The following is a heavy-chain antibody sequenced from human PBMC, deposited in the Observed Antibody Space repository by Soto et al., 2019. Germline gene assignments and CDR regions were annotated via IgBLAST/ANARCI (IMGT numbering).Heavy chain of an antibody. J-gene: IGHJ6*02. Sequence: QVQLVESGGGLVKPGGSLRLSCVASGFTFSDSYMTWFRQAPGQGPEWVSYISGSGTTIYYAESVKGRFTISRDNAKNSLYLQMNSLRAEDTAVYYCTKLAGMDVWGQGNTVTVSS. CDR3: TKLAGMDV. CDR1: GFTFSDSY. CDR2: ISGSGTTI. V-gene: IGHV3-11*01.